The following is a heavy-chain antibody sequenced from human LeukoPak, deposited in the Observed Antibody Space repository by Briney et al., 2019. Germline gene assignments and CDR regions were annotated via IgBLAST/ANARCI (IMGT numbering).Heavy chain of an antibody. J-gene: IGHJ4*02. CDR1: GFTFSNYN. CDR3: ARVWDGYSGEDY. Sequence: PGGSLRLSCAASGFTFSNYNMIWVRQAPGKGLECVSYISSSGSTMRYADSVRGRFTISRDNAKKSLYLQMNSLRAEDTGVYYCARVWDGYSGEDYWGQGTLVTVSS. V-gene: IGHV3-48*01. D-gene: IGHD5-18*01. CDR2: ISSSGSTM.